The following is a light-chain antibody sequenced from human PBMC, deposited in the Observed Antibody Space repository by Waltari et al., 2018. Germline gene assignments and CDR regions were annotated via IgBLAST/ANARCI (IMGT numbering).Light chain of an antibody. V-gene: IGKV1-16*01. CDR3: QQYYGYPLS. CDR2: VLS. CDR1: QNIDND. J-gene: IGKJ4*01. Sequence: DFQMTQSPSSLPASVGDRVTITRRASQNIDNDLAWFQQKPGNAPKSLIYVLSTLQSGVPSRFRGSRSGADFTLTISNLQPEDSATYFCQQYYGYPLSFGGGTKVEI.